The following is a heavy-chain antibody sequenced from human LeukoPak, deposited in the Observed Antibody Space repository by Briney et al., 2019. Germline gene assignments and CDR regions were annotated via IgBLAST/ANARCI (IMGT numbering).Heavy chain of an antibody. Sequence: PGGSLRLSCAASGFTFSNYGMHWVRQAPGKGLEWVAIISYDGSNKFYADSVKGRFTISRDNSKNTLYLQMNSLRTEDTAVYYCAKSPGVLLWFGSFDYWGQGTLVTVSS. V-gene: IGHV3-30*18. CDR2: ISYDGSNK. D-gene: IGHD3-10*01. CDR3: AKSPGVLLWFGSFDY. J-gene: IGHJ4*02. CDR1: GFTFSNYG.